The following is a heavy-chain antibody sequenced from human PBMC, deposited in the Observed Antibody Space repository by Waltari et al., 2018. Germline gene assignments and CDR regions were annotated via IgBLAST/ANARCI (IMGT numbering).Heavy chain of an antibody. CDR3: AKGIRATATYFYMDV. Sequence: EARLEESGGGLEQHGKSLRLSCSASGFTFSTYAITWVRQAPGKGLEWVSSISDDGQTSFYADSVKGRCIISRDNSKSTLFLHLNSLRGDDTARYYCAKGIRATATYFYMDVWGKGTTVTVSS. CDR1: GFTFSTYA. J-gene: IGHJ6*03. CDR2: ISDDGQTS. D-gene: IGHD3-10*01. V-gene: IGHV3-23*04.